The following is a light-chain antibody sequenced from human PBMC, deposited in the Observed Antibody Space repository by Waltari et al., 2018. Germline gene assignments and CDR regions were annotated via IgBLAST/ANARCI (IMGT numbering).Light chain of an antibody. Sequence: DIQMPQSPSSLSASVGDRVTITCRASQSISSYLNWYQQKPGKAPKLLIYAASSLQSGVPSRVSGSGSGTDFTLTISSLQPEDFATYYCQQSYSTPITFGQGTRLEIK. V-gene: IGKV1-39*01. CDR2: AAS. CDR1: QSISSY. CDR3: QQSYSTPIT. J-gene: IGKJ5*01.